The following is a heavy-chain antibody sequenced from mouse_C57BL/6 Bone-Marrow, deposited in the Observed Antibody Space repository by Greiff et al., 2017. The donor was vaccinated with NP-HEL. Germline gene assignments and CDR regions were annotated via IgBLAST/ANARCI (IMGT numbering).Heavy chain of an antibody. J-gene: IGHJ2*01. CDR1: GYTFTSYG. Sequence: QVQLKQSGAELARPGASVKLSCKASGYTFTSYGISWVKQRTGQGLEWIGEIYPRSGNTYYNEKFKGKATLTADKSSSTAYMELRSLTSEDSAVYFCAREDLLWLRRDYWGQGTTLTVSS. CDR2: IYPRSGNT. CDR3: AREDLLWLRRDY. V-gene: IGHV1-81*01. D-gene: IGHD2-2*01.